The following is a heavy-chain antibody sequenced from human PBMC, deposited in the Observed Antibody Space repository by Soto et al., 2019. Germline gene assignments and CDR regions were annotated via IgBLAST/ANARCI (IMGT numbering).Heavy chain of an antibody. D-gene: IGHD3-22*01. CDR1: GGSISSYY. V-gene: IGHV4-59*01. J-gene: IGHJ4*02. Sequence: SETLSLTCTVSGGSISSYYWSWIRQPPGKGLEWIGYIYYSGSTNYNPSLKSRVTISVDTSKNQFSLKLSSVTAADTAVYYCARSFYYDSSGYYYFDYWGQGTLVTVSS. CDR2: IYYSGST. CDR3: ARSFYYDSSGYYYFDY.